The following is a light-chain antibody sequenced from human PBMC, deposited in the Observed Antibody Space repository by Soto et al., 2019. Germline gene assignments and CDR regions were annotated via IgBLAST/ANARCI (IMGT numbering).Light chain of an antibody. V-gene: IGKV3-15*01. CDR3: QQYNRWPLT. CDR1: QSVYST. J-gene: IGKJ4*01. Sequence: EIVMTQSPATLSVSPGERATLSCRASQSVYSTLAWYQQQPGQAPSLLIYHASTRATGIPARFSGSGSGTEFTLTISSLQSEDFAVYYCQQYNRWPLTFGGGTKLEIK. CDR2: HAS.